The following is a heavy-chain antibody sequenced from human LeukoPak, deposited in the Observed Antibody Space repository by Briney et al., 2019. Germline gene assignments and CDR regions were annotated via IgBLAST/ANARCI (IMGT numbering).Heavy chain of an antibody. J-gene: IGHJ4*02. CDR3: ARGKGGSYTFDY. V-gene: IGHV3-11*01. CDR1: GFTFSDSY. D-gene: IGHD1-14*01. CDR2: ISSSGATI. Sequence: PGGSLRLSCAASGFTFSDSYMSWIRQAPGKGLEWLSYISSSGATIYYADSVKGRFTISRDNAKNSLYLQMNSQRAEDAAVYFCARGKGGSYTFDYWGQGTLVTVSS.